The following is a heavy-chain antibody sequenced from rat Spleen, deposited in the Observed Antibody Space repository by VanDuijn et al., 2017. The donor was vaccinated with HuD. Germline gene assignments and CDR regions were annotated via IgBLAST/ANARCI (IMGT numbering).Heavy chain of an antibody. CDR1: GFTFSNYD. J-gene: IGHJ4*01. Sequence: EVQLVESGGGLVQPGRSLKLSCAASGFTFSNYDMAWVRQAPTKGLEWVASISPSGGSTYYRDSVKGRFTVSRDNAKSTLYLQMDSLRSEDTATYYCARGLYVMDAWGQGASVTVSS. CDR3: ARGLYVMDA. CDR2: ISPSGGST. V-gene: IGHV5-25*01.